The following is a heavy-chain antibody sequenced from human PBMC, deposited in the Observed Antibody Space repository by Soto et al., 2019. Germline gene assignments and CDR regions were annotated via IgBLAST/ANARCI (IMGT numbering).Heavy chain of an antibody. D-gene: IGHD3-10*01. Sequence: GASVKVSCKVSGYTLTELSMHWVRQAPGKGFEWMGGFDPEDGETIYAQKFQGRVTMTEDTSTDTAYMELSSLRSEDTAVYYCAARGYYGSGSYYNDYYYYYYMDVWGKGTTVTVSS. V-gene: IGHV1-24*01. CDR3: AARGYYGSGSYYNDYYYYYYMDV. CDR1: GYTLTELS. CDR2: FDPEDGET. J-gene: IGHJ6*03.